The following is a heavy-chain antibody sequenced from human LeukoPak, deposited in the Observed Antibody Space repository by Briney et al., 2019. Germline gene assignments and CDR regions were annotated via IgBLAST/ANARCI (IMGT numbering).Heavy chain of an antibody. Sequence: GGSLRLSCAASGFTFSNYWMHWVRQAPGKGLVWVSRINSDGSSTNYADSVKGRFTISRDNAKNSLYLQMNSLRAEDTAVYYCASGSGSGSYYNMVAAFDIWGQGTMVTVSS. CDR2: INSDGSST. D-gene: IGHD3-10*01. CDR1: GFTFSNYW. J-gene: IGHJ3*02. CDR3: ASGSGSGSYYNMVAAFDI. V-gene: IGHV3-74*01.